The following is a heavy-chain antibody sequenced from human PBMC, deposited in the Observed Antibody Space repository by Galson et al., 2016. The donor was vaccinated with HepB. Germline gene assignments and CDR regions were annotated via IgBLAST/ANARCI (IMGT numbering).Heavy chain of an antibody. V-gene: IGHV3-7*04. CDR3: ARGIAVEPSANWFDP. Sequence: SLRLSCAASGFTFSNYWMSWVRQAPGKGLEWVANIKEDGSEKYYVDSVKGRFTISRDNAKKSLYIQMNSLRSEDTALYYCARGIAVEPSANWFDPWGQGSLVTVSS. CDR1: GFTFSNYW. CDR2: IKEDGSEK. J-gene: IGHJ5*02. D-gene: IGHD2-2*01.